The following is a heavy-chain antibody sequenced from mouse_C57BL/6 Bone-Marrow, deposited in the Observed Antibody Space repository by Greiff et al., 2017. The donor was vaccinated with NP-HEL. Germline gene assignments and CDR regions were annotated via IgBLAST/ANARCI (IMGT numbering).Heavy chain of an antibody. Sequence: QVQLKQPGAELVKPGASVKLSCKASGYTFTSYWMQWVKQRPGQGLEWIGEIDPSDSYTNYNQKFKGKATLTVDTSSGTACMQNDNLTSEDSAVYYCAYDGFLWYFDVRSTGTTVTVSS. CDR1: GYTFTSYW. CDR2: IDPSDSYT. D-gene: IGHD2-3*01. V-gene: IGHV1-50*01. CDR3: AYDGFLWYFDV. J-gene: IGHJ1*03.